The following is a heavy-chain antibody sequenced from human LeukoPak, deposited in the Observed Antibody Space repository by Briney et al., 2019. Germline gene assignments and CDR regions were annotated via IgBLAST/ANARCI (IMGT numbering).Heavy chain of an antibody. CDR1: GYTFTSYD. D-gene: IGHD2-15*01. Sequence: ASVKVSCKASGYTFTSYDINWVRQATGQGLEWMGWMNPNSGNTGYAQKFQGRVTMTRNTSISTAYMELSSLRSEDTAVYYCALGYCSGGSCPFDPWGQGTLVTVSS. CDR3: ALGYCSGGSCPFDP. CDR2: MNPNSGNT. J-gene: IGHJ5*02. V-gene: IGHV1-8*01.